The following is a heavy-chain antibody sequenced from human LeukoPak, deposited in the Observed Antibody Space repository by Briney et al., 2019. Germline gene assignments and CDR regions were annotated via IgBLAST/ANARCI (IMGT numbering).Heavy chain of an antibody. D-gene: IGHD6-13*01. V-gene: IGHV4-59*08. Sequence: PSETLSLTCTVSGGSISSYYWSWIRQPPGKGLEWIGYIYYSGSTNYNPSLKSRVAISVDTSKNQFSLKLSSVTAADTAVYYCARHERIAAAGRPTYPWGQGTLVTVSS. CDR1: GGSISSYY. CDR2: IYYSGST. CDR3: ARHERIAAAGRPTYP. J-gene: IGHJ5*02.